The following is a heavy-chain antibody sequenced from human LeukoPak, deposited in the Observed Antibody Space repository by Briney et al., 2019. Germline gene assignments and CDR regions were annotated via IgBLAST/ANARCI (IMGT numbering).Heavy chain of an antibody. CDR2: INPSGGST. V-gene: IGHV1-46*01. CDR3: ARETSGGSFDY. Sequence: ASVKVSCKASGGTFSSYAISWVRQAPGQGLEWMGIINPSGGSTSYAQKFQGRVTMTRDTSTSTVYMELSSLRSEDTAVYYCARETSGGSFDYWGQGTLVTVSS. D-gene: IGHD3-10*01. J-gene: IGHJ4*02. CDR1: GGTFSSYA.